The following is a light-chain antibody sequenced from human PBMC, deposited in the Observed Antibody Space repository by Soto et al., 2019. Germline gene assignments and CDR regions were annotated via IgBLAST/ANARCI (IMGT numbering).Light chain of an antibody. V-gene: IGKV1-39*01. CDR2: LAS. CDR1: QSISTY. Sequence: DIQMTQSPSSLSASVGDRVTITCRASQSISTYLNWYQQKPGKVPRLLISLASNLRSGVPSRFSGGGSETDFTLTINNLQVEDFATYYCQQSYSTPFDFGPGTNVDIK. CDR3: QQSYSTPFD. J-gene: IGKJ3*01.